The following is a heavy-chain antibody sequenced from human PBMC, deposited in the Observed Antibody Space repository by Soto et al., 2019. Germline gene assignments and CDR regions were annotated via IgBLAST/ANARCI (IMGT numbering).Heavy chain of an antibody. D-gene: IGHD1-1*01. CDR3: DRERARDRNSPLHT. V-gene: IGHV4-30-4*01. Sequence: TXSLTCTGSGFSISIGYFYWSWIRQPPGGVMEWIGSIYHTGHTYYTPSLKSLVAIRVDTTRNQFYLKMLSVTAEDTDVYFCDRERARDRNSPLHTWGQGTLVTVSS. CDR2: IYHTGHT. CDR1: GFSISIGYFY. J-gene: IGHJ1*01.